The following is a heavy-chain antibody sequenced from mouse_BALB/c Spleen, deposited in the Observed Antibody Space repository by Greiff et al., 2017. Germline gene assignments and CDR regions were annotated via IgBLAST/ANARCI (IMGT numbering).Heavy chain of an antibody. V-gene: IGHV3-6*02. CDR2: ISYDGSN. Sequence: DVQLQESGPGLVKPSQSLSLTCSVTGYSITSGYYWNWIRQFPGNKLEWMGYISYDGSNNYNPSLKNRISITRDTSKNQFFLKLNSVTTEDTATYYCARSSLWLHYAMDYWGQGTSVTVSS. J-gene: IGHJ4*01. D-gene: IGHD2-2*01. CDR3: ARSSLWLHYAMDY. CDR1: GYSITSGYY.